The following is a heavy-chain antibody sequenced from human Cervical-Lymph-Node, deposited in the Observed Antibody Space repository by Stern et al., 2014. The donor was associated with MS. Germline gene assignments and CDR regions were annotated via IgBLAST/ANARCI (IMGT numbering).Heavy chain of an antibody. V-gene: IGHV3-73*01. J-gene: IGHJ4*02. CDR2: IRTKPNNYAT. CDR1: GFIFSASA. CDR3: KTKEY. Sequence: EDQLVESGGGLVQPVGSLKLSCAASGFIFSASAMHWVRQASGKGLEWVGRIRTKPNNYATIYDASVKGRFTISRDDSENTVFLQMNNLKIEDTAVYYCKTKEYWGQGTLVTVSS.